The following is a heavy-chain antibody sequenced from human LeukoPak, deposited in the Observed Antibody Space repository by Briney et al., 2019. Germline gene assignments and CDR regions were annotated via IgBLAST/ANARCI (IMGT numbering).Heavy chain of an antibody. Sequence: GESLEISCKGSGYSFTSYWIGWVRQMPGKGLEWMGIIYPGDSDTRYSPSFQGQVTISADKSISTAYLQWSSLKASDTAMYYCASPSATYSSGCPLCLNSWGQGTMVTVSS. CDR2: IYPGDSDT. CDR3: ASPSATYSSGCPLCLNS. V-gene: IGHV5-51*01. D-gene: IGHD6-19*01. J-gene: IGHJ3*01. CDR1: GYSFTSYW.